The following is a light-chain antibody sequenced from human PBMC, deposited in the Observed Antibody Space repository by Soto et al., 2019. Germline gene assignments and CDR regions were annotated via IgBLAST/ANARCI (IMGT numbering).Light chain of an antibody. J-gene: IGKJ4*01. CDR2: EAS. CDR3: QQYNSYPLT. Sequence: IQMTQSPSTLSASVGDRVTITCRASQSLSSWLAWYQQKPGKAPKLLIYEASSLESGVPSRFSGSGSGTEFTLTISSLQPDDFATYYCQQYNSYPLTCGGGTKVEIK. V-gene: IGKV1-5*01. CDR1: QSLSSW.